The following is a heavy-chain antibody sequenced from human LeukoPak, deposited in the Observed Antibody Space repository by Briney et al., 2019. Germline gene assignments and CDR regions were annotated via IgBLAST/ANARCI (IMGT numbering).Heavy chain of an antibody. D-gene: IGHD2-2*02. CDR2: IIPIFGTA. Sequence: SVKASCKASGGTFSSYAISWVRQAPGQGLEWMGGIIPIFGTANYAQKFQGRVTITTDESTSTAYMELSSLRSEDTAVYYCARDRYCSSTSCYRDNWFDPWGQGTLVTVSS. CDR3: ARDRYCSSTSCYRDNWFDP. CDR1: GGTFSSYA. J-gene: IGHJ5*02. V-gene: IGHV1-69*05.